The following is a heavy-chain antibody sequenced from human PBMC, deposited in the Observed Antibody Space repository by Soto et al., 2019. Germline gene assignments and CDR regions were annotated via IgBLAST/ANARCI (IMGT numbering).Heavy chain of an antibody. CDR2: IKQDGSEK. CDR3: ARSPQYELAVAGPFDP. D-gene: IGHD6-19*01. J-gene: IGHJ5*02. V-gene: IGHV3-7*03. Sequence: AGGSLRLSCAASGFTFSSYWMSWVRQAPGKGLEWVANIKQDGSEKYYVDSVKGRFTISRDNARNSLYLQMNSLRAEDTAVYYCARSPQYELAVAGPFDPWGQGTLVTVSS. CDR1: GFTFSSYW.